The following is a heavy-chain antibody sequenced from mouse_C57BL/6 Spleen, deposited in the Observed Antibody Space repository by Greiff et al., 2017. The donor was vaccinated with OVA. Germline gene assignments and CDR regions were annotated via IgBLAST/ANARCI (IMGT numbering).Heavy chain of an antibody. D-gene: IGHD1-1*01. Sequence: QVQLQQSGAELVKPGASVKISCKASGYAFSSYWMNWVKQRPGKGLEWIGQIYPGDGDTNYNGKFKGKATLTADKSSSTAYMQLSSLTSEDSAVYFCARSHGSSFNYYAMDYWGQGTSVTVSS. CDR3: ARSHGSSFNYYAMDY. V-gene: IGHV1-80*01. CDR2: IYPGDGDT. J-gene: IGHJ4*01. CDR1: GYAFSSYW.